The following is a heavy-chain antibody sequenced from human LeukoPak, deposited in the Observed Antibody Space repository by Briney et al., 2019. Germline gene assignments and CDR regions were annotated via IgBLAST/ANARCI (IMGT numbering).Heavy chain of an antibody. V-gene: IGHV3-74*01. CDR1: GFTFSSYW. Sequence: GGSLRLSCAASGFTFSSYWMHWVRKAPGKGLVWVSRINSDGSSTSYADSVKGRFTISRDNAKNTLYLQMNSLRAEDTAVYYCARGPAVAVYLYYFDYWGQGTLVTVSS. J-gene: IGHJ4*02. CDR3: ARGPAVAVYLYYFDY. D-gene: IGHD2-15*01. CDR2: INSDGSST.